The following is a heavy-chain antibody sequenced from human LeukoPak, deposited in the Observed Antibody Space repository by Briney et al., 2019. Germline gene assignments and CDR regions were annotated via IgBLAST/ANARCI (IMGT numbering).Heavy chain of an antibody. CDR1: GFTFSSYP. V-gene: IGHV3-23*01. CDR3: AKYIVVTATRTFDY. D-gene: IGHD2-21*02. CDR2: ISGSGSST. Sequence: GGSLRLSCAASGFTFSSYPMSWVRQAPGKGLEWVSAISGSGSSTYYADSVKGRFTISRDKSKNTLYLQMNSLRAEDTAVYYCAKYIVVTATRTFDYWGQGTLVTVSS. J-gene: IGHJ4*02.